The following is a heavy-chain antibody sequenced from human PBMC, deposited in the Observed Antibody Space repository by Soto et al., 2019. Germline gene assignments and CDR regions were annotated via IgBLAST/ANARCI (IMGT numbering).Heavy chain of an antibody. D-gene: IGHD3-10*01. CDR3: VRYHSTGIVMVGGDDDYFGMDV. Sequence: EVQLVESGGALVQPGRSLRLSCAASGFTFDDYAMHWVRQAPGKGLECVSGVSWNSATIGYSDSVRGRFSISRDNANNALYLHMHSLRPEDTALYLCVRYHSTGIVMVGGDDDYFGMDVWGQGTTVTVSS. J-gene: IGHJ6*02. V-gene: IGHV3-9*01. CDR1: GFTFDDYA. CDR2: VSWNSATI.